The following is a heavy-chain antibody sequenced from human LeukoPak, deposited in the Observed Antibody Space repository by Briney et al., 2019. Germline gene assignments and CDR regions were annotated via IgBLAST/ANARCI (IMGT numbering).Heavy chain of an antibody. Sequence: ASVKVSCKASAYTFTRYGISWVRQAPGQGLEWMGWISAYNGNTSYAQRLQGRVTMTTDTSTNTAYMELRSLRSDDTAVYYCARAASSWSLIDYWGQGTLVTVSS. CDR1: AYTFTRYG. J-gene: IGHJ4*02. V-gene: IGHV1-18*01. CDR2: ISAYNGNT. CDR3: ARAASSWSLIDY. D-gene: IGHD6-13*01.